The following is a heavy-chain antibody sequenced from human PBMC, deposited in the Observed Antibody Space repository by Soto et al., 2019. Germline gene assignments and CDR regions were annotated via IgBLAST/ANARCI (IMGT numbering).Heavy chain of an antibody. J-gene: IGHJ4*02. V-gene: IGHV3-64*02. CDR2: ISSNGGST. Sequence: EVQLVESGEDLVQPGGSLRLSCVASGFTFSNSAMYWVRQAPGKGLECVSSISSNGGSTYYADSVKGRFTISRDNSKNTLYLQMGSLRADDMAVYYCARNKHDFWSGTLGDWGQGTPVTVS. CDR3: ARNKHDFWSGTLGD. CDR1: GFTFSNSA. D-gene: IGHD3-3*01.